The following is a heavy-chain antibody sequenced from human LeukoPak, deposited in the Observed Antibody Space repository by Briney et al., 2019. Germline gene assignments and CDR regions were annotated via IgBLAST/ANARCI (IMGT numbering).Heavy chain of an antibody. CDR3: ARRGGMTTVTTRTGPSYYYGMDV. Sequence: GGSLRLSCAASGFTFSTFGMHWVRQAPGKGLEWVTFIRYDGINKYYADSVNGRFTISRDNSKNTLYLQMNSLRAEDTAVYYSARRGGMTTVTTRTGPSYYYGMDVWGQGTTVTVSS. CDR2: IRYDGINK. D-gene: IGHD4-17*01. V-gene: IGHV3-30*02. J-gene: IGHJ6*02. CDR1: GFTFSTFG.